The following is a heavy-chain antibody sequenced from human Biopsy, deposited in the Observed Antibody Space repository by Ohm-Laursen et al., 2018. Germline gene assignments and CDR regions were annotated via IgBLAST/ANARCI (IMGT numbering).Heavy chain of an antibody. CDR2: IYYSGST. Sequence: SETLSLTCTVSGGSISSYFWNWIRQPPGKGLEWIGDIYYSGSTNYNPSLKSRVTISVDTSKNQFSLRLNSVTAADTAVYYCARATNSTGWPYYYFYGMDVWGQGTTVTVSS. CDR1: GGSISSYF. CDR3: ARATNSTGWPYYYFYGMDV. J-gene: IGHJ6*02. V-gene: IGHV4-59*01. D-gene: IGHD2/OR15-2a*01.